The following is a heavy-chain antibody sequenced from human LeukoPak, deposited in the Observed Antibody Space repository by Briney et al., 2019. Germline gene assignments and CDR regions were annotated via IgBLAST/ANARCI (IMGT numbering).Heavy chain of an antibody. D-gene: IGHD3-3*01. J-gene: IGHJ2*01. CDR2: VGLDGTT. Sequence: SETLSLTCGVYRGSMSKFSWTWVRQSPGKGLEWMGEVGLDGTTKYNPALKSRVTMSLDTSKNQFSLTLNSVTAADMAVYYCARAYGVTASFGTGSWYFDLWGRGTLVTVSA. CDR3: ARAYGVTASFGTGSWYFDL. CDR1: RGSMSKFS. V-gene: IGHV4-34*01.